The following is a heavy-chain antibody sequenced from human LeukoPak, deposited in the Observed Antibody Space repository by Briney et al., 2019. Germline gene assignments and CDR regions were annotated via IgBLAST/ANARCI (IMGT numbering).Heavy chain of an antibody. CDR3: ARCGYSGYGGFDY. J-gene: IGHJ4*02. Sequence: SETLSFTCTVSGGSISSGSYYWSWIRQPAGKGLEWIGRIYISGSTNYNPSLKSRVTISVDTSKNQFSLKLSSVTAADTAVYYCARCGYSGYGGFDYWGQGTLVTVSS. V-gene: IGHV4-61*02. D-gene: IGHD5-12*01. CDR1: GGSISSGSYY. CDR2: IYISGST.